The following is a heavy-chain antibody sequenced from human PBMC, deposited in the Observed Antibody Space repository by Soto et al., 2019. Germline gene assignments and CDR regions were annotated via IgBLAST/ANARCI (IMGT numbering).Heavy chain of an antibody. CDR3: VRRATGHTSDHYS. V-gene: IGHV4-39*01. D-gene: IGHD4-4*01. CDR1: GNSLTTSGYY. Sequence: SETMSLTCIVSGNSLTTSGYYWDRIRQPPGKGLEWIGRIYSSGRSYYNPSLSSRVTISLDTAKNQIYLKVNSVTAADTAVHSSVRRATGHTSDHYS. CDR2: IYSSGRS. J-gene: IGHJ5*01.